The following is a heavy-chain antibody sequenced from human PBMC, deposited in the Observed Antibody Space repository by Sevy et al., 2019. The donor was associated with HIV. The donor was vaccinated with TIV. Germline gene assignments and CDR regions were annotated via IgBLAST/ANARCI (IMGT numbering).Heavy chain of an antibody. Sequence: GWSLRLSCAASGFSFSTHAMHWVRQAPGKGLEWVAVISFDGSDKYYTDSVKGRFTISRDDSKNTLLLQVSSLRAEDTAVYYYARDAGYSTVWYPGYWGQGTLVTVSS. D-gene: IGHD6-19*01. CDR2: ISFDGSDK. CDR1: GFSFSTHA. J-gene: IGHJ4*02. V-gene: IGHV3-30*03. CDR3: ARDAGYSTVWYPGY.